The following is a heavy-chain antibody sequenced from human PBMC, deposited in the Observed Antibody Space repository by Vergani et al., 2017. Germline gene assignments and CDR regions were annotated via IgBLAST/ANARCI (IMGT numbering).Heavy chain of an antibody. CDR1: GFTFSDYY. Sequence: VQLLESGGGLVQPGGSLRLSCAASGFTFSDYYMSWIRQAPGKGLEWVSYISNGGITIYYTDSVKGRFSISRDNAKNSLYLQMNSLRAEDTAVYYCARDQYRGSYYDFWSGYGAFDIWGQGTMVTVSS. V-gene: IGHV3-11*01. J-gene: IGHJ3*02. CDR2: ISNGGITI. D-gene: IGHD3-3*01. CDR3: ARDQYRGSYYDFWSGYGAFDI.